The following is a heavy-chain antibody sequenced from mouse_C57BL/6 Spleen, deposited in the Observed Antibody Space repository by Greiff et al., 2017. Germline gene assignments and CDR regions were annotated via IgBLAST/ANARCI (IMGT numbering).Heavy chain of an antibody. CDR3: TKGGLRWYFDV. J-gene: IGHJ1*03. Sequence: QVQLQQSGAELVRPGASVTLSCKASGYTFTDYEMHWVKQTPVHGLEWIGAIDPETGGTAYNQKFKGKARLTADKSSSTAYMELRSLTSEDSAVYYCTKGGLRWYFDVWGTGTTVTVSS. D-gene: IGHD1-1*01. CDR1: GYTFTDYE. CDR2: IDPETGGT. V-gene: IGHV1-15*01.